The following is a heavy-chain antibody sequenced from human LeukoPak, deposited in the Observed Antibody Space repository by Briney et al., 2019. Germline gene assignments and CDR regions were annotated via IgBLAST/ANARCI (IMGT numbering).Heavy chain of an antibody. V-gene: IGHV3-48*04. CDR2: ISDSSTTI. CDR1: RFTFSSHN. CDR3: ARVDSSGYYLVGAFDI. Sequence: GGSLRLSCAASRFTFSSHNMHWVRQAPGKGLEWVSYISDSSTTIYYADSVKGRFTISRDNAKNSLFLHINSLRAEDTAVYYCARVDSSGYYLVGAFDIWGQGTMVTVSS. D-gene: IGHD3-22*01. J-gene: IGHJ3*02.